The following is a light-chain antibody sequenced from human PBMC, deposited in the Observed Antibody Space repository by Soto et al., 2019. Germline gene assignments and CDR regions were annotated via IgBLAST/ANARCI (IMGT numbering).Light chain of an antibody. CDR2: NTN. J-gene: IGLJ3*02. CDR1: SGSVSANYH. Sequence: QTVVTQEASLSVSPGTTVTLTCGLSSGSVSANYHPSWYQQTPGQAPRTLIYNTNTRSSGVPDRFSGSILGNKAALTITGAQADDESDYYCVLYMGSGIWVFGGGTKVTVL. CDR3: VLYMGSGIWV. V-gene: IGLV8-61*01.